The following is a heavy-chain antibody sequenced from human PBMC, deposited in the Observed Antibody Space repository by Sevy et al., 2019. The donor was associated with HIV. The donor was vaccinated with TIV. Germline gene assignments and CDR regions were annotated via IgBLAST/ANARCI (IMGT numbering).Heavy chain of an antibody. CDR1: GGSISSGGYY. CDR3: ARDQKGYQLLSPNYYYGMDV. Sequence: SETLSLTCTVSGGSISSGGYYWSWIRQHPGKGLEWIGYIYYSGSTYYNPSLKSRVTISVDTSKNQFSLKLSSVTAAETAVYYCARDQKGYQLLSPNYYYGMDVWGQGTTVTVSS. V-gene: IGHV4-31*03. J-gene: IGHJ6*02. D-gene: IGHD2-2*01. CDR2: IYYSGST.